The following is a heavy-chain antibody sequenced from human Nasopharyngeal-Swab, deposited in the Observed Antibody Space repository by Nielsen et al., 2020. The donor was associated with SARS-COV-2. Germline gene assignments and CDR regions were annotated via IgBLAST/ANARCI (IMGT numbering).Heavy chain of an antibody. CDR1: GFTVSSNY. D-gene: IGHD3-10*01. V-gene: IGHV3-53*05. CDR2: IYSGGST. Sequence: ESLKISCAASGFTVSSNYMTWVRQAPGKGLEWVSVIYSGGSTYYADSVKGRFTISRDNSKNTLYLQMNSLRTEDTAVYYCARGSWFGEFELGDYWGQGSLVTVSS. CDR3: ARGSWFGEFELGDY. J-gene: IGHJ4*02.